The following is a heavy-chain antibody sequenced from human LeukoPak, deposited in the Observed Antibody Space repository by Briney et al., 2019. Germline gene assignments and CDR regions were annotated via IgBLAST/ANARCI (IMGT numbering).Heavy chain of an antibody. CDR1: GFTFSDYS. J-gene: IGHJ3*02. CDR3: ARDWAGSAFDI. D-gene: IGHD3-16*01. CDR2: ISSSSSYI. Sequence: GESLRLSCAASGFTFSDYSMNWVRQAPGKGLEWVSSISSSSSYIFYADSVRGRFSISRDNAKNSLYLQMNSLRAEDTAVYYCARDWAGSAFDIWGQGTMVTVSS. V-gene: IGHV3-21*01.